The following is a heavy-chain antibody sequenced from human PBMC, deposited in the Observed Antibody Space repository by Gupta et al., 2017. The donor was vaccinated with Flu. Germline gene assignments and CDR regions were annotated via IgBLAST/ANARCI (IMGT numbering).Heavy chain of an antibody. CDR1: GGSFSGYY. CDR3: ARLFDYDYYFDY. CDR2: INHSGST. J-gene: IGHJ4*02. V-gene: IGHV4-34*01. Sequence: QVQLQQWGAGLLKPSETLSLTCAVYGGSFSGYYWSWIRQPPGKGLEWIGEINHSGSTNYNPSLKSRVTISVDTSKNQFSLKLSSVTAADTAVYYCARLFDYDYYFDYWGQGTLVTVSS. D-gene: IGHD4-17*01.